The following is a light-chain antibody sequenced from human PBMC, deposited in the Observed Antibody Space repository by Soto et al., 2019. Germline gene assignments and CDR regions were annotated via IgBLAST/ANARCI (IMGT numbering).Light chain of an antibody. Sequence: DIQLPQSPSTLSASVGDRVTITCRASQSISSWLAWYQQKPGKAPKLLIYDASSLESGVPSRFSGSGSGTEFTLTISSLQPDDFATYYCQQYNSYSQTVGQGTKLEIK. CDR1: QSISSW. CDR2: DAS. CDR3: QQYNSYSQT. V-gene: IGKV1-5*01. J-gene: IGKJ2*01.